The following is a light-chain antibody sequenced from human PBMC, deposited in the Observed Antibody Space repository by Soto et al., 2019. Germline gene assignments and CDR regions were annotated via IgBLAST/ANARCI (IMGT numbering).Light chain of an antibody. J-gene: IGKJ4*01. Sequence: DLHMTQSPSTLSASVGDRVTITCRASQSISTWLAWYQQKPGKAPKLLIYKASSLEGGVPSRFGGSGSGTLFNITISSLHPDDFATYYCQQYNTYPLTFGGGTKVDIK. CDR1: QSISTW. CDR3: QQYNTYPLT. CDR2: KAS. V-gene: IGKV1-5*03.